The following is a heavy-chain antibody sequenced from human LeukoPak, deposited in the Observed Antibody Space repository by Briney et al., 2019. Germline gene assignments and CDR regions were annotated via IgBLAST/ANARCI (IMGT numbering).Heavy chain of an antibody. CDR2: ISAYNGNT. CDR3: ARDYYYDSSGYYPLFDY. D-gene: IGHD3-22*01. V-gene: IGHV1-18*01. CDR1: GYTFTIYG. Sequence: ASVKVSCKASGYTFTIYGISWVRQAPGQGLEWMGWISAYNGNTNYAQKLQGRVTMTTDTSTNTAYMELRSLRSDDTAVYYCARDYYYDSSGYYPLFDYWGQGTLVTVSS. J-gene: IGHJ4*02.